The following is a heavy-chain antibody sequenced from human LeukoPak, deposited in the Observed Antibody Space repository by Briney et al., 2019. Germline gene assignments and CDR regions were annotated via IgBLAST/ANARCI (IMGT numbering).Heavy chain of an antibody. CDR1: GFTFSNAW. V-gene: IGHV3-15*01. Sequence: GGSLRLSCAASGFTFSNAWMSWVRQAPGKGLEWVGRIKSKADGGTTDYAAPVKGRFTISRDDSKNMVYLQMNSLKTEDTAVYYCAKDGLVWFGELNWGQGTLVTVSS. CDR3: AKDGLVWFGELN. D-gene: IGHD3-10*01. CDR2: IKSKADGGTT. J-gene: IGHJ4*02.